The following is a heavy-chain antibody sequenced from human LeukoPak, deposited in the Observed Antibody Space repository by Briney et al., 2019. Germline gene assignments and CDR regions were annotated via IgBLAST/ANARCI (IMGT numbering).Heavy chain of an antibody. CDR3: ARTLEYYYGSGSYRFDP. Sequence: GGSLRLSCAASGFTFSSYWMSWVRQAPGKGLEWVANIKQDGSEKYYVDSVKGRFTISRDNAKNSLYLQMNSLRAEDTAVYYCARTLEYYYGSGSYRFDPWGQGTLVTVSS. J-gene: IGHJ5*02. CDR2: IKQDGSEK. V-gene: IGHV3-7*01. CDR1: GFTFSSYW. D-gene: IGHD3-10*01.